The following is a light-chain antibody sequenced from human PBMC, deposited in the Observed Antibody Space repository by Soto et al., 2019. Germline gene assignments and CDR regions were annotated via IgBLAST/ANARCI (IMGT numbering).Light chain of an antibody. CDR2: KAS. J-gene: IGKJ2*01. V-gene: IGKV1-5*03. CDR3: QQYNIYPLT. Sequence: DIQMTQSPSTLSASVGDRVTITCRASQSISSWLAWYPQKPGKAPKLLIYKASSLESGVTSRFSGSGSGTEFTLTISSLQPDDFATYYCQQYNIYPLTFGQGTKLEIK. CDR1: QSISSW.